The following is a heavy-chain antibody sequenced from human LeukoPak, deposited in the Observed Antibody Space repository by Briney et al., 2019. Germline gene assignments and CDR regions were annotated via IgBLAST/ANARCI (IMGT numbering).Heavy chain of an antibody. CDR1: GYTLTELS. J-gene: IGHJ4*02. Sequence: ASVKVSCKVSGYTLTELSIHWVRQAPGKGLEWMGGFDPEDGETIYAQKFQGRVTMTEDTSSDTAYMELSSLRSEDTAMYFCTALRLNWGEPTFDYWGQGTLVTVTS. V-gene: IGHV1-24*01. CDR2: FDPEDGET. CDR3: TALRLNWGEPTFDY. D-gene: IGHD3-16*01.